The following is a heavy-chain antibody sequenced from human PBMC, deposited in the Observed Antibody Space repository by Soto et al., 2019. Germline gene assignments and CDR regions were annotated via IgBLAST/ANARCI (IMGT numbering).Heavy chain of an antibody. CDR3: VREDMSGTYYFDY. J-gene: IGHJ4*02. Sequence: QVQLQESGPGLLTPSETLSLTCRVSGASVTSETHFWTWIRQPPGRGREGIGYVYRTGPTNSIPALTRRVTVSADRSENQFSLTLRSVTAADTAVYYCVREDMSGTYYFDYWGPGIQVTVSS. CDR2: VYRTGPT. D-gene: IGHD3-3*01. V-gene: IGHV4-61*01. CDR1: GASVTSETHF.